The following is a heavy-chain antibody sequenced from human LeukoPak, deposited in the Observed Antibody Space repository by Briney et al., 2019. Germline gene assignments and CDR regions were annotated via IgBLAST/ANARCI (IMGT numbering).Heavy chain of an antibody. J-gene: IGHJ4*02. CDR1: GVTFEDYY. CDR3: ARGGLWGQWLPVDY. V-gene: IGHV3-11*04. Sequence: GGSLRLSCRGSGVTFEDYYLSWIRQAPGKGLEWISYVSSTGGDKFYADSVKGRFTISRDNSKNTLYLQMNSLRAEDTAVYYCARGGLWGQWLPVDYWGRGTLVTVSS. D-gene: IGHD6-19*01. CDR2: VSSTGGDK.